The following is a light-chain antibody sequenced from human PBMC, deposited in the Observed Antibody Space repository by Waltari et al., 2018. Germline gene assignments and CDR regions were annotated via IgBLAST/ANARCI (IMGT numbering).Light chain of an antibody. CDR1: QNVLYHSNNKNY. V-gene: IGKV4-1*01. CDR2: WAS. J-gene: IGKJ2*01. CDR3: QQYYSTPYT. Sequence: DIVMTQSPDSLAVSLGERATINCKSSQNVLYHSNNKNYLAWYQQKPGQPPKLVIYWASTRESGVPDRFSGSGSGTDFTLTISSLQAEDVAVYYCQQYYSTPYTFGQGTKLEIK.